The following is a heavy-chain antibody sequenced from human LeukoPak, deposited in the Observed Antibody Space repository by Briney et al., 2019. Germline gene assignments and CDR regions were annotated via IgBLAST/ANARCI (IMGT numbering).Heavy chain of an antibody. Sequence: PSETLSLTCAVYGGSFSGYYWSWIRQPPGKGLEWIGEINHSGSTNYNPSLKSRVTISVDTSKNQFSLKLSSVTAADTAVYYCARARGERHYYYYYGMDVWGQGTTVTVSS. D-gene: IGHD3-16*01. V-gene: IGHV4-34*01. CDR3: ARARGERHYYYYYGMDV. J-gene: IGHJ6*02. CDR1: GGSFSGYY. CDR2: INHSGST.